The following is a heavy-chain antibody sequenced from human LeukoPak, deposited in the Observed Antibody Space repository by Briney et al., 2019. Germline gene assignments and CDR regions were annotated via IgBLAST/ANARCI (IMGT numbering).Heavy chain of an antibody. CDR1: GGSISSYY. D-gene: IGHD4-17*01. CDR2: INYSGST. Sequence: SETLSLTCTVSGGSISSYYWSWIRQPPGKGLEWIGYINYSGSTNYNPSLKSRVTISVDTSKNQFSLKLSSVTAADTAVYYCARDIGDYGDYGVGWFDPWGQGTLVTVSS. CDR3: ARDIGDYGDYGVGWFDP. V-gene: IGHV4-59*12. J-gene: IGHJ5*02.